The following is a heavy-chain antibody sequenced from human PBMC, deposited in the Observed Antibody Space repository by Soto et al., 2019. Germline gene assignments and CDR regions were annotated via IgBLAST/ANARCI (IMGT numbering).Heavy chain of an antibody. D-gene: IGHD6-13*01. CDR2: FDPEDGET. Sequence: ASVKVSCTVSGYTLAELSMRWVRQAPGKGLEWMGGFDPEDGETIYAQKFQGRVTMTEDTSTDTAYMELSSLRSEDTAVYYCATITIAAAGTSVFDYWGQGTLVTVSS. V-gene: IGHV1-24*01. CDR3: ATITIAAAGTSVFDY. J-gene: IGHJ4*02. CDR1: GYTLAELS.